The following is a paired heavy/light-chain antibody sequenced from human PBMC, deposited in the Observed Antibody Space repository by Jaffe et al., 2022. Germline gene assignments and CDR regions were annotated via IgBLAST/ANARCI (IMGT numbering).Light chain of an antibody. CDR1: QSITNS. CDR3: QQFSSYPVT. Sequence: DIRMTQSPSTLSASVGDRVTITCRASQSITNSLAWYQQKAGKAPKVLIYKASTLETGVPSRFSGSGSGTEFTLTISSLQPDDFATYYCQQFSSYPVTFGQGTRLEIK. V-gene: IGKV1-5*03. J-gene: IGKJ5*01. CDR2: KAS.
Heavy chain of an antibody. D-gene: IGHD2-15*01. J-gene: IGHJ4*02. Sequence: EVQLVESGGGLVQPGGSQRLSCAASGFIFSDHYMDWFRQAPGKGLEWVGRSRNKANRYTTEYAASVKGRFTISRDDSRDSLYLQMNSLQTEDTAVYYCARVPHASGNSYHFDYWGQGTLVTVSS. CDR3: ARVPHASGNSYHFDY. V-gene: IGHV3-72*01. CDR1: GFIFSDHY. CDR2: SRNKANRYTT.